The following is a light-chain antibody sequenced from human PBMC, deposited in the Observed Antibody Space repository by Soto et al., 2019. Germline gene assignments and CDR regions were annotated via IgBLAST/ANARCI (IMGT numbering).Light chain of an antibody. V-gene: IGKV1-39*01. CDR3: QQSYSGPYT. J-gene: IGKJ2*01. CDR1: QRINIY. CDR2: GAS. Sequence: DIQMTQSPSSLSASVGDRVTITCRASQRINIYLNRYQQKPGKAPKLLIYGASSLQSGVPSRFSGSGSGTDFTLTISSLQPEDFVTYYCQQSYSGPYTFGQGTKLEIK.